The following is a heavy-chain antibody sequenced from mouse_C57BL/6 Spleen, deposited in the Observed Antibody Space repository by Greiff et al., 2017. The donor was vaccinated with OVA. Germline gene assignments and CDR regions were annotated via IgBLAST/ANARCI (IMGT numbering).Heavy chain of an antibody. J-gene: IGHJ2*01. D-gene: IGHD2-4*01. CDR3: VRHVDSGFDY. CDR1: GFSFNTYA. V-gene: IGHV10-1*01. Sequence: EVKVVESGGGLVQPKGSLKLSCAASGFSFNTYAMNWVRQAPGKGLDWVAHIRSKSNNYATYYADSVKDRFTISRDDSESMLYLQMNNLKTEDTAMYYCVRHVDSGFDYWGQGTTLTVSS. CDR2: IRSKSNNYAT.